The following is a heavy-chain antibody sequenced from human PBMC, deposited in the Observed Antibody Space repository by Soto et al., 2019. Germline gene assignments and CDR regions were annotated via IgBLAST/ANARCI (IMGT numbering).Heavy chain of an antibody. Sequence: ASVKVSRKASGYTFTSYGISWVRKAPGQGLEWMGWISAYNGNTNYAQKLQGRVTMTTDTSTSTAYMELRSLRSDDTAVYYCARHGYSSSWLWFDPWCQGTLVNVSS. D-gene: IGHD6-13*01. J-gene: IGHJ5*02. CDR1: GYTFTSYG. V-gene: IGHV1-18*01. CDR2: ISAYNGNT. CDR3: ARHGYSSSWLWFDP.